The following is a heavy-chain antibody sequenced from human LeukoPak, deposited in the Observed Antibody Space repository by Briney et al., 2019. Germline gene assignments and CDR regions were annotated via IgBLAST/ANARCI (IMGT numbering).Heavy chain of an antibody. J-gene: IGHJ4*02. CDR1: GFTFSSYE. CDR3: ARAKLYYYDSSGYYSGFDY. Sequence: PGGSLRLSCAASGFTFSSYEMNWVRQAPGKGLDWVSYISSSGNTIYYADSVKGRFTISRDNAKNSLYLQMNSLRAEDTAVYYCARAKLYYYDSSGYYSGFDYWGQGTLVTVSS. V-gene: IGHV3-48*03. CDR2: ISSSGNTI. D-gene: IGHD3-22*01.